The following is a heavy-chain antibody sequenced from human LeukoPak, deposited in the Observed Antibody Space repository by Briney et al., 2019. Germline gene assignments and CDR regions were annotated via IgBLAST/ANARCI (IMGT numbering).Heavy chain of an antibody. V-gene: IGHV1-69*13. CDR2: IIPIFGTA. CDR1: GGTFSSYA. J-gene: IGHJ4*02. Sequence: EASVKVSCKASGGTFSSYAISWVRQAPGQGLEWMGGIIPIFGTANYAQKFQGRVTITADESTSTAYMELSSLRSEDTAVYYCARGRSRDGVDYWGQGTLVTVSS. D-gene: IGHD5-24*01. CDR3: ARGRSRDGVDY.